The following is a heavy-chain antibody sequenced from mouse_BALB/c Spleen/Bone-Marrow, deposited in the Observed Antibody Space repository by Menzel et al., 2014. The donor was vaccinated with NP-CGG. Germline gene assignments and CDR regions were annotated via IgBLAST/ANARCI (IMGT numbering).Heavy chain of an antibody. CDR1: GFNIKDTN. J-gene: IGHJ4*01. V-gene: IGHV14-3*02. CDR3: ARWKYYAREY. Sequence: VQLQQSGAELVKPGAPVKMSCTASGFNIKDTNMHWVKQWPEQGLEWIGRIDPANGNSKYDLKFQGKSTITTATISNSAYLQLRSLTGEDTTVCYSARWKYYAREYWGQGTSVTFSS. CDR2: IDPANGNS.